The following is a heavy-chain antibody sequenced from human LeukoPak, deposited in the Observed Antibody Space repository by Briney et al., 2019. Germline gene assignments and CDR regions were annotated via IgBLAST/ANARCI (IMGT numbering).Heavy chain of an antibody. V-gene: IGHV3-48*04. CDR3: AKDRKSRDLDSLDI. D-gene: IGHD5-24*01. J-gene: IGHJ3*02. CDR1: GFTVSSNY. Sequence: GGSLRLSCAASGFTVSSNYMNWVRQAPGKGLEWVSGISWNSGSIGYVDSVKGRFTISRDNAKNSLYLQMNSLRAEDTAVYYCAKDRKSRDLDSLDIWGQGTMVTVSS. CDR2: ISWNSGSI.